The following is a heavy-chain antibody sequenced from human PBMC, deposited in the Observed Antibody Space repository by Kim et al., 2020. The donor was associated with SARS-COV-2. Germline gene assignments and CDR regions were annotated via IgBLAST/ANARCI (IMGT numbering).Heavy chain of an antibody. D-gene: IGHD6-13*01. CDR2: MNPNRGNT. J-gene: IGHJ6*02. Sequence: ASVKVSCKASGYSFISYDINWVRQATGQWLEWMGWMNPNRGNTGYAQKFQGRVSMTWDTAISTAYMELSSLTSDDTAVYYCARRSGVEAGGIFYYGMDVWGQGTTVTVSS. CDR1: GYSFISYD. CDR3: ARRSGVEAGGIFYYGMDV. V-gene: IGHV1-8*01.